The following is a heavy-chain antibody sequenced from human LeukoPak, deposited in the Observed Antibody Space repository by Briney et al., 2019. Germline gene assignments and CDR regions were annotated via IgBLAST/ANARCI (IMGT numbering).Heavy chain of an antibody. CDR2: IYPGDSDT. CDR3: VRSLEGFGELLKYFDY. J-gene: IGHJ4*02. CDR1: GYSFTSYW. Sequence: GESLKISCKGSGYSFTSYWIGWVRQMPGKGLEWMGIIYPGDSDTRYSPSFQGQVTISADKSISTAYLQWRSLKASDTAIYYCVRSLEGFGELLKYFDYWGQGTLVTVSS. V-gene: IGHV5-51*01. D-gene: IGHD3-10*01.